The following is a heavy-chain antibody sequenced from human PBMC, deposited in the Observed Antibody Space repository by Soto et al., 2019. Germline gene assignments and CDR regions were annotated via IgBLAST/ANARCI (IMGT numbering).Heavy chain of an antibody. Sequence: QVQLVQSGAEVKKPGSSVKVSCKASGGTFSSYAISWVRQAPGQGLEWMGGIIPIFGTANYAQKFQGRVTITADETTSTAYMELSSLRAEDTAVYYCARGSYYSSGYYSPRPYYFDYWGQGTLVNVSS. V-gene: IGHV1-69*01. CDR2: IIPIFGTA. CDR3: ARGSYYSSGYYSPRPYYFDY. CDR1: GGTFSSYA. J-gene: IGHJ4*01. D-gene: IGHD3-22*01.